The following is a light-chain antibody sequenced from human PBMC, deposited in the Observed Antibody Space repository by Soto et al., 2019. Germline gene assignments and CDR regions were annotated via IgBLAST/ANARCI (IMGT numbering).Light chain of an antibody. V-gene: IGLV2-14*01. CDR2: DVS. CDR1: SSDVGGYNY. CDR3: SSFASSNTVI. Sequence: QSVLTQPASVSGSPGQSITIYCTGTSSDVGGYNYVSWYQQHPGKAPKLVIYDVSNRPSGVSNRFSGSKSGNTASLTISGLRAEDDADYYCSSFASSNTVIFGGGTQLTVL. J-gene: IGLJ2*01.